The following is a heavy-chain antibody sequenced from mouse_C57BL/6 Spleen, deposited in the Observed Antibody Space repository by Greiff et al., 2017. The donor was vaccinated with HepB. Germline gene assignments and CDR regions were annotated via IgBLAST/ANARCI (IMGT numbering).Heavy chain of an antibody. D-gene: IGHD1-1*01. CDR1: GYSITSDY. V-gene: IGHV3-8*01. Sequence: EVKLVESGPGLAKPSQTLSLTCSVTGYSITSDYWNWIRKFPGNKLEYMGYISYSGSTYYNPSLKSRISITRDTSKNQYYLKLNSVTTEDTATYYCARAEGGLTTLVYWYFDVWGTGTTVTVSS. J-gene: IGHJ1*03. CDR3: ARAEGGLTTLVYWYFDV. CDR2: ISYSGST.